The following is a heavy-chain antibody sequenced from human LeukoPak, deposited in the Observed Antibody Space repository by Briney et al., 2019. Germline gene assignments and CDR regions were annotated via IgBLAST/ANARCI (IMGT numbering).Heavy chain of an antibody. J-gene: IGHJ6*02. CDR3: ARGFGELLYGMDV. D-gene: IGHD3-10*01. CDR2: ISSNGGST. V-gene: IGHV3-64*01. CDR1: GFTFSSYA. Sequence: GGSLRLSCAASGFTFSSYAMHWVRQAPGKGLEYVSAISSNGGSTYYANSVKGRFTISRDNSKNTPYLQMGSLRAEDTAVYYCARGFGELLYGMDVWGQGTTVTVSS.